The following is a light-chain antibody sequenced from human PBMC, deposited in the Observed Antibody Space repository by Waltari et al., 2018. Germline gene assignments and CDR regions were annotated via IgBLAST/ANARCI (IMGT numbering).Light chain of an antibody. V-gene: IGLV1-51*01. Sequence: QSVLTQPPSVSAAPGQRVTISCSGSSSNIGNDYVTWYQQLPGTAPKLLIYEDSKRPAGVPDRFSGSKSGTSATLDITGLQTGDEADYYCGTWDRSLTAGVFGGGTKLTVL. CDR1: SSNIGNDY. J-gene: IGLJ2*01. CDR2: EDS. CDR3: GTWDRSLTAGV.